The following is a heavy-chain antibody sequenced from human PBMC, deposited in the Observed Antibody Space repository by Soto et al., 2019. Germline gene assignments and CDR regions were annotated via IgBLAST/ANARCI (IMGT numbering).Heavy chain of an antibody. CDR1: GGSISSYY. J-gene: IGHJ6*02. CDR2: IYSGGSP. CDR3: ARGIRLNGYYGLDV. D-gene: IGHD3-9*01. Sequence: QVQLQESGPGLVKPSETLSLTCTVSGGSISSYYWTWIRQPPGKGLEWIGYIYSGGSPTYKPSLKSRVTISVDTSKKQFSLKLSSVTAADTAVYYCARGIRLNGYYGLDVWGQGTTVTVSS. V-gene: IGHV4-59*01.